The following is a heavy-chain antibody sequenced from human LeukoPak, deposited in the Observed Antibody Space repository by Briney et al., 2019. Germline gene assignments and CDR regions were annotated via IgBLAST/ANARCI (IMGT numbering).Heavy chain of an antibody. J-gene: IGHJ4*02. D-gene: IGHD3-16*02. CDR3: ARGMITFGGVIVATYYFDY. CDR2: IKQDGSEK. CDR1: GFTFSSYW. V-gene: IGHV3-7*01. Sequence: PGGSLRLSSAASGFTFSSYWMSWVRQAPGKGLEWVANIKQDGSEKYYVDSVKGRFTISRDNDKNSLYLHMNSLRAEDTAVYYCARGMITFGGVIVATYYFDYWGQGTLVTVSS.